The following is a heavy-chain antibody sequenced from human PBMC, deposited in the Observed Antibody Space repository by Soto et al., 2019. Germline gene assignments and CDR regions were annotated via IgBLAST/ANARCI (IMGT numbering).Heavy chain of an antibody. D-gene: IGHD6-13*01. CDR3: ANSPGVLVPVHSDY. CDR1: GFTFSTYA. CDR2: ISGSGDTT. Sequence: HPGGSLRLSCAASGFTFSTYAMSWVRQAPGKGLEWVSAISGSGDTTYYADSVKGRFTISRDNSENTLYLQMNSLRADDTAVYYCANSPGVLVPVHSDYWGQGTLVTVYS. V-gene: IGHV3-23*01. J-gene: IGHJ4*02.